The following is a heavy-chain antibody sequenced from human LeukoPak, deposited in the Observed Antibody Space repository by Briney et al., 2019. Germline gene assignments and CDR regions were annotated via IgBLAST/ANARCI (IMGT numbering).Heavy chain of an antibody. J-gene: IGHJ4*02. CDR2: ISAYNGNT. CDR3: ASGEYGGNSLAGYYFDY. CDR1: GYTFTSYG. D-gene: IGHD4-23*01. Sequence: GASVKVSCKASGYTFTSYGISWVRQAPGQGLEWMGWISAYNGNTNYAQKLQGRVTMTTDTSTSTAYMELSSLRSEDTAVYYCASGEYGGNSLAGYYFDYWGQGTLVTVSS. V-gene: IGHV1-18*01.